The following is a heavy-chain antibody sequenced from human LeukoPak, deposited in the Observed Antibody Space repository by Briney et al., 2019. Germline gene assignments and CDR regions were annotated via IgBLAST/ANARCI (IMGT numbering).Heavy chain of an antibody. CDR2: INNDGRST. D-gene: IGHD2-8*02. J-gene: IGHJ4*02. CDR3: ARDSTGYLDY. Sequence: GRSLRLSCAASGFTFSSYGMHWVRQDPGKGLLWVSRINNDGRSTRYADSVKGRFTISRDNAKNTLYLQMSSLGAEDTAVYYCARDSTGYLDYWGQGTPVTVSS. V-gene: IGHV3-74*01. CDR1: GFTFSSYG.